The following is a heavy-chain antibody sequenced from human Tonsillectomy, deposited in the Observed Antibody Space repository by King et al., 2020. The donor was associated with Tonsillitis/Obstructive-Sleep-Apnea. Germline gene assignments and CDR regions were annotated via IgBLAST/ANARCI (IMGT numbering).Heavy chain of an antibody. D-gene: IGHD3-3*01. V-gene: IGHV3-48*03. Sequence: VQLVESGGGLIQPGGSLRLSCAASGFTFSSYEMNWVRQAPGKGLEWVSYISSNSRTIYYADSVKGRFTISRDNAKNSLYLQMNSLRAEDTAVYYCARGPSGSGWSGFYFDYWGQGTLVTVSS. CDR3: ARGPSGSGWSGFYFDY. CDR1: GFTFSSYE. J-gene: IGHJ4*02. CDR2: ISSNSRTI.